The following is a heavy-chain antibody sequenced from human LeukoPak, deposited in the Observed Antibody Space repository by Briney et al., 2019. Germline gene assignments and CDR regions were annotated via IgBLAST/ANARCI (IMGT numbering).Heavy chain of an antibody. Sequence: GGSLRLSCAASGFTFSSYDMHWVRQATGKGLEWVSAIGTAGDTYYRDSVKGRFTISRDNPKNTVYLQMNSLRAEDTAIYYCAKILGHDSDGYYYYGMGVWGQGTTVTVSS. D-gene: IGHD3-22*01. CDR1: GFTFSSYD. J-gene: IGHJ6*02. V-gene: IGHV3-13*01. CDR2: IGTAGDT. CDR3: AKILGHDSDGYYYYGMGV.